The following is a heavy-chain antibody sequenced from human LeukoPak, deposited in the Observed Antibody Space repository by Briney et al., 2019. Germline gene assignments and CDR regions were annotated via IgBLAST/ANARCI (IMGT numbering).Heavy chain of an antibody. CDR1: GFTVSVNY. CDR2: IYSGGST. V-gene: IGHV3-53*01. Sequence: GGSLRLSCAASGFTVSVNYMSWVRQAPGKGLEWVSVIYSGGSTYYADSVKGRFTISRDNSKNTLYLQMNSLRAEDTAVYYCARLSGSYCFDYWGQGTLVTVSS. CDR3: ARLSGSYCFDY. J-gene: IGHJ4*02. D-gene: IGHD1-26*01.